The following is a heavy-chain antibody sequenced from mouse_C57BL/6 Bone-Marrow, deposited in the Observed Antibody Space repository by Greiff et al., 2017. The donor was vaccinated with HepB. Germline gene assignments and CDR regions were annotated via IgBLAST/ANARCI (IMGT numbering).Heavy chain of an antibody. J-gene: IGHJ3*01. CDR3: ASPYDYDEGWFAY. D-gene: IGHD2-4*01. CDR1: GYTFTSYW. V-gene: IGHV1-7*01. CDR2: INPSSGYT. Sequence: LVESGAELAKPGASVKLSCKASGYTFTSYWMHWVKQRPGQGLEWIGYINPSSGYTKYNQKFKDKATLTADKSSSTAYMQLSSLTYEDSAVYYCASPYDYDEGWFAYWGQGTLVTVSA.